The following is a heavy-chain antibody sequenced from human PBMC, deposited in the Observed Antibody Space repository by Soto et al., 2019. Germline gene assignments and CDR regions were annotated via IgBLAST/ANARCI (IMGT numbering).Heavy chain of an antibody. CDR1: Y. J-gene: IGHJ6*02. Sequence: YLTWIRQPAGKGLEWIGRIYTSASINYNPSLKGRVTLSVDTSTNQVSLRLASVTAADTAVYYCARDREAGYNFYYGMDVWGQGNTVTVSS. CDR2: IYTSASI. CDR3: ARDREAGYNFYYGMDV. V-gene: IGHV4-4*07. D-gene: IGHD6-19*01.